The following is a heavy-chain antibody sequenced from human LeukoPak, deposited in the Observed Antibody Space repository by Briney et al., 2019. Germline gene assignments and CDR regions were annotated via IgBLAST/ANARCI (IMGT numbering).Heavy chain of an antibody. CDR2: IYYSGST. D-gene: IGHD3-22*01. V-gene: IGHV4-59*08. Sequence: SETLSLTCTVSGGSISSYHWSWIRQPPGKGLEWIGYIYYSGSTNYNPSLKSRVTISVDTSKNQFSLKLSSVTAADTAVYYCARQGSSGYYNHEAFDIWGQGTMVTVSS. CDR3: ARQGSSGYYNHEAFDI. J-gene: IGHJ3*02. CDR1: GGSISSYH.